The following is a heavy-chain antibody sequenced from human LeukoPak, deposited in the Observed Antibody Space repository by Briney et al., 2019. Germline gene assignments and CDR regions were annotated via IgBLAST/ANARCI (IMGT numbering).Heavy chain of an antibody. Sequence: PGRSLRLSCAASGFTFSSYGTHWVRQAPGKGLEWVAVISYDGSNKYYADSVKGRFTISRDNSKNTLYLQMNSLRAEDTAVYYCARVPTVVPEGYYYYGMDVWGQGTTVTVSS. V-gene: IGHV3-30*03. CDR3: ARVPTVVPEGYYYYGMDV. D-gene: IGHD4-23*01. CDR1: GFTFSSYG. CDR2: ISYDGSNK. J-gene: IGHJ6*02.